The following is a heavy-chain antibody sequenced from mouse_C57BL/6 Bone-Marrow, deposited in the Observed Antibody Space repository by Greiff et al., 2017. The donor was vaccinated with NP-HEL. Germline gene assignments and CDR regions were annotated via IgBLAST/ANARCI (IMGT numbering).Heavy chain of an antibody. CDR2: ISSGSSTI. CDR3: ARRTTVVADAMDY. CDR1: GFTFSDYG. V-gene: IGHV5-17*01. Sequence: EVKLQESGGGLVKPGGSLKLSCAASGFTFSDYGMHWVRQAPEKGLEWVAYISSGSSTIYYADTVKGRFTIARDNAKNTLFLQMTSLRSEDTAMYYCARRTTVVADAMDYWGQGTSVTVSS. D-gene: IGHD1-1*01. J-gene: IGHJ4*01.